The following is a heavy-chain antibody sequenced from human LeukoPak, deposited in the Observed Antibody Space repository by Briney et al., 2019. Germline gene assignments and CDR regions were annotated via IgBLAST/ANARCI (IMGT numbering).Heavy chain of an antibody. Sequence: RASVKVSCKASGGTFSSYAINWVRQATGQGLEWMGWMNPNSDNTGYARKFQGRVTITTDESTSTAYMELSSLRSEDTAVYYCARVPGRAARPDYYYYYMDVWGKGTTVTVSS. D-gene: IGHD6-6*01. CDR1: GGTFSSYA. V-gene: IGHV1-8*03. CDR2: MNPNSDNT. CDR3: ARVPGRAARPDYYYYYMDV. J-gene: IGHJ6*03.